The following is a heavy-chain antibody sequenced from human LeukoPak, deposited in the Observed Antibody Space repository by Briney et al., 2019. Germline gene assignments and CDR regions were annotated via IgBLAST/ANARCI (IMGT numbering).Heavy chain of an antibody. Sequence: SETLSLTCTVSGASISTNFWSWVRQPPGKGLEWIGYMYYSGDTNYNPSLKGRVTISIDTSKNQFSLRLNSVTAADTAVYYCASRYCSGGSCFFSALFDYWGQGTLVTVSS. CDR2: MYYSGDT. V-gene: IGHV4-59*01. J-gene: IGHJ4*02. CDR3: ASRYCSGGSCFFSALFDY. D-gene: IGHD2-15*01. CDR1: GASISTNF.